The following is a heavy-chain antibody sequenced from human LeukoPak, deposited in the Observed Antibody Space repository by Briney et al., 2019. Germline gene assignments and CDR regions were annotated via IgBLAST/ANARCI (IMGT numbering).Heavy chain of an antibody. Sequence: GGSLRLSCAASGFTFSSYGMHWVRQAPGKGLEWVAVIWYDGSNKYYADSVKGRFTISRDNSKNTLYLQMNSLRAEDTAVYYCARDHCSSTSCSDGMDVWGQGTRVTVSS. V-gene: IGHV3-33*01. CDR1: GFTFSSYG. CDR3: ARDHCSSTSCSDGMDV. D-gene: IGHD2-2*01. CDR2: IWYDGSNK. J-gene: IGHJ6*02.